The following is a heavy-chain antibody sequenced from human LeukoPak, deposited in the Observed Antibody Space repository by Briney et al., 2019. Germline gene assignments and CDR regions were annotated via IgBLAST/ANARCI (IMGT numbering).Heavy chain of an antibody. D-gene: IGHD6-6*01. CDR2: INSDGSST. CDR3: AREIEYSNKVDY. J-gene: IGHJ4*02. V-gene: IGHV3-74*01. Sequence: PGGSLRLSCAASGFTFSSYWMHWVRQAPGKGLVWVSRINSDGSSTSYADSVKGRFTISRDNAKNTLYLQMNSLRAEDTAVYYCAREIEYSNKVDYWGQGTLVTVSS. CDR1: GFTFSSYW.